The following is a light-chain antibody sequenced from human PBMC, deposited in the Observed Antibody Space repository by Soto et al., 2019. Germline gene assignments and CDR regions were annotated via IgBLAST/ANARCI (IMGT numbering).Light chain of an antibody. Sequence: DIVMTQSPDSLAVSLGERATIHCKSSQSVLYSSNNKNYLAWYQQKPGQPPKLLIYWASTRESGVPDRFSGSGSGTDFTRTISSLQAEDVAVYYCQQYYSTPRTFGHGTKVDIK. J-gene: IGKJ1*01. CDR2: WAS. CDR3: QQYYSTPRT. V-gene: IGKV4-1*01. CDR1: QSVLYSSNNKNY.